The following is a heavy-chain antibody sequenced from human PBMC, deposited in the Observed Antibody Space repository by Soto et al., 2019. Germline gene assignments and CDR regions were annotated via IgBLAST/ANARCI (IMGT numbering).Heavy chain of an antibody. J-gene: IGHJ6*02. Sequence: PGGSLRLSCAASGFTFSDYYMSWIRQAPGKGLEWVSYISSSSSYTNYADSVKGRFTISRDNAKNSLYLQINSLRAEDTAVYYCASGHYYYYGMGVWGQGTTVTVSS. CDR2: ISSSSSYT. V-gene: IGHV3-11*06. CDR3: ASGHYYYYGMGV. CDR1: GFTFSDYY.